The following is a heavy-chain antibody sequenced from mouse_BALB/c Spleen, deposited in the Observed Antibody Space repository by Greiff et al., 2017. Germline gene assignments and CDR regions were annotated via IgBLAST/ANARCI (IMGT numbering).Heavy chain of an antibody. Sequence: VQLQQSGAELVKPGASVKLSCKTSGYTFTSYWIQWVKQRPGQGLGWIGEIFPGTGTTYYNEKFKGKATLSIDTSSSTAYMQLSSLTSEDSAVYFCARWLLLMDYWGQGTSVTVSS. J-gene: IGHJ4*01. CDR1: GYTFTSYW. CDR2: IFPGTGTT. V-gene: IGHV1S132*01. D-gene: IGHD2-3*01. CDR3: ARWLLLMDY.